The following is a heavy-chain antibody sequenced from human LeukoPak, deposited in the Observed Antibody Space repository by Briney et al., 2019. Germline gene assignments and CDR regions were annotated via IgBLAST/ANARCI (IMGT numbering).Heavy chain of an antibody. CDR2: INPNSGGT. J-gene: IGHJ4*02. D-gene: IGHD3-22*01. V-gene: IGHV1-2*02. Sequence: ASVKVSCKASGYIFTVNYMRWVRQAPGQGLEWMGWINPNSGGTNYAQKFQGRVTMTRDTSISTAYMELSRLRSDDTAVYYCARTTYYDNSEGFDYWGQGTLVTVSS. CDR3: ARTTYYDNSEGFDY. CDR1: GYIFTVNY.